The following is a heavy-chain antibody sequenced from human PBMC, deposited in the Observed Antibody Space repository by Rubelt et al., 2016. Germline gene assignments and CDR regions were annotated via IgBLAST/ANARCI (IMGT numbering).Heavy chain of an antibody. V-gene: IGHV4-4*07. CDR3: ARAPSYGYCSGGSCYSEPPFDY. Sequence: IYTSGSTNYNPSLKSRVTISVDTSKNQFSLKLSSVTAADTAVYYCARAPSYGYCSGGSCYSEPPFDYWGQGTLVTVSS. D-gene: IGHD2-15*01. CDR2: IYTSGST. J-gene: IGHJ4*02.